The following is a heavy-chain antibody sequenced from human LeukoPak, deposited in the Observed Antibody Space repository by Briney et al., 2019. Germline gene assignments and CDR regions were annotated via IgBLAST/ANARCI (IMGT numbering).Heavy chain of an antibody. V-gene: IGHV4-30-4*08. CDR2: IHYSGST. CDR1: GGSISSGDYY. J-gene: IGHJ6*03. Sequence: PSETLSLTCTVSGGSISSGDYYWSWIRQPPGKGLEWIGYIHYSGSTYYNPSLKSRVTISVDTSKNQFSLKLSSVTAADTAVYYCARDGMVGATKYYYYMDVWGKGTTVTVSS. CDR3: ARDGMVGATKYYYYMDV. D-gene: IGHD1-26*01.